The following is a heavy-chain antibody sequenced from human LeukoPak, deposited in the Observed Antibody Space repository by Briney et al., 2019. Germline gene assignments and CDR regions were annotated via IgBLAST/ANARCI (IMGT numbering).Heavy chain of an antibody. CDR2: IKQDGSEK. Sequence: GGSLRLSCAASGFTFSSCGMHWVRQAPGKGLEWVANIKQDGSEKYYVDSVKGRFPILRDNAKNTVYLQMNSLRTEDTAVYYCVRDGSSWGNFDYWGQGTLVSVSS. CDR3: VRDGSSWGNFDY. V-gene: IGHV3-7*01. J-gene: IGHJ4*02. CDR1: GFTFSSCG. D-gene: IGHD7-27*01.